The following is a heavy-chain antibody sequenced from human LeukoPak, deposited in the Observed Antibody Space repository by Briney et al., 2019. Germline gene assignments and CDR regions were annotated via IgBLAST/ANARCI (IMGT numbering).Heavy chain of an antibody. CDR3: VRDFNTVTTAYLHH. V-gene: IGHV3-21*01. D-gene: IGHD4-17*01. Sequence: GGFLRLSCAASGFTFSSYSMNWVRQAPGKGLEWVSSISRSSRHIYYADSVKGRFTISRDDAKNSVYLQMNSLRAEETAVYYCVRDFNTVTTAYLHHWGQGTLVTVSS. J-gene: IGHJ1*01. CDR1: GFTFSSYS. CDR2: ISRSSRHI.